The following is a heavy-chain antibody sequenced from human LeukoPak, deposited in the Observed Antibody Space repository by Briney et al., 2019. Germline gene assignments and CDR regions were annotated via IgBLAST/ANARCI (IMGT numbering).Heavy chain of an antibody. Sequence: SETLSLTCAVYGGSVTGFSWSWNRQSPVKGLESIGEINHSGGTNYAPSLQSRVTLSLDTSKNQFSLTLTSVTAADTAVYYCVRGRNVKWVPGVGGNPRASRYYYYMDVWGKGTTVTVSS. J-gene: IGHJ6*03. CDR3: VRGRNVKWVPGVGGNPRASRYYYYMDV. CDR2: INHSGGT. V-gene: IGHV4-34*01. CDR1: GGSVTGFS. D-gene: IGHD4-23*01.